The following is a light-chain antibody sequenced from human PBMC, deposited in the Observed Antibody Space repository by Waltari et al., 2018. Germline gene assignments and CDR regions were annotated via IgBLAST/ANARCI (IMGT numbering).Light chain of an antibody. J-gene: IGKJ5*01. V-gene: IGKV4-1*01. CDR2: WAS. CDR3: QQYYSGPFT. CDR1: QSVLYSSNNKNY. Sequence: DIVMTQSPDSLAVSLGERATINCKSGQSVLYSSNNKNYLAWYQQKPGQPPKLLIYWASTRESGVPDRFTGSGSGTDFTLTISSLQAEDVAVYYCQQYYSGPFTFGQGTRLEIK.